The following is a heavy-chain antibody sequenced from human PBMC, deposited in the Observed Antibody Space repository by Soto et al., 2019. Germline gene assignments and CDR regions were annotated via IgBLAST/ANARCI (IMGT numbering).Heavy chain of an antibody. J-gene: IGHJ2*01. D-gene: IGHD3-10*01. CDR3: ARGGYMVRGAGYFDL. CDR1: GGSFSGYY. CDR2: INHSGST. V-gene: IGHV4-34*01. Sequence: QVQLQQWGAGLLKPSETLSLTCAVYGGSFSGYYWSWIRQPPGKGLEWIGEINHSGSTNYNPSLKSRVTISVDTSKNQSSLKLSSVTAADTAVYYCARGGYMVRGAGYFDLWGRGTLVTVSS.